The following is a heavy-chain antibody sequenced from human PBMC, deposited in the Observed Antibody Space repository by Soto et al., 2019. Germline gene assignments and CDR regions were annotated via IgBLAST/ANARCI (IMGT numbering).Heavy chain of an antibody. J-gene: IGHJ4*02. V-gene: IGHV1-46*01. CDR1: GYT. Sequence: ASVKVSCKASGYTLHWVRQAPGQGLEWMGIINPSGGSTSYAQKFQGRVTMTRDTSTSTVYMELSSMRSEDTAVYYCARGGPYSRWSYYFDYWGQRTQVTAPQ. CDR3: ARGGPYSRWSYYFDY. CDR2: INPSGGST. D-gene: IGHD6-6*01.